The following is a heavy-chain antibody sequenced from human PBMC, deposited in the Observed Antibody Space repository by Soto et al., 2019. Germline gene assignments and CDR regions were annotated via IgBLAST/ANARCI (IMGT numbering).Heavy chain of an antibody. CDR1: GYTFTSYY. V-gene: IGHV1-46*01. CDR3: ARVMITSNRYYYYGMDV. CDR2: INPSGGST. J-gene: IGHJ6*02. Sequence: GASVKVSCKASGYTFTSYYMHWVRQAPGQGLEWMGIINPSGGSTSYAQKFQGRVTMTRDTSTSTVYMELSSLRSEDTAVYYCARVMITSNRYYYYGMDVWGQGTTVTVSS. D-gene: IGHD3-16*01.